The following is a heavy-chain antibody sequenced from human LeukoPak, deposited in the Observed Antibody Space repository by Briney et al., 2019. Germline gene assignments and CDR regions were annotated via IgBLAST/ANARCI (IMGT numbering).Heavy chain of an antibody. J-gene: IGHJ4*02. Sequence: GASVKVSCKTWGYSENFYGITWVRQVAGQGVEWMGWISAQHGQTEYAPNSQDRVTMTTDTYTNTAYMELRSLKSDDTAVYYCAGSLGYCTSNVCYLKYWGQGTLVTVSS. CDR2: ISAQHGQT. V-gene: IGHV1-18*01. D-gene: IGHD2-8*01. CDR1: GYSENFYG. CDR3: AGSLGYCTSNVCYLKY.